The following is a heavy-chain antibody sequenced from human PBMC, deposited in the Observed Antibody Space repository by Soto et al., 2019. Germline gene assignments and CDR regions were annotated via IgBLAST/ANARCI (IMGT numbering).Heavy chain of an antibody. CDR2: IIPIFGTA. V-gene: IGHV1-69*01. Sequence: QVQLVQSGAEVKKPGSSVKVSCKASGGTFSSYAISWVRQAPGQGLEWMGGIIPIFGTANYAQKFQGRVTITADESTSTAYMELSSLRSEDTAVYYCAREVVVAATLLGYYGMDVWGPGTTVTVSS. D-gene: IGHD2-15*01. CDR1: GGTFSSYA. J-gene: IGHJ6*02. CDR3: AREVVVAATLLGYYGMDV.